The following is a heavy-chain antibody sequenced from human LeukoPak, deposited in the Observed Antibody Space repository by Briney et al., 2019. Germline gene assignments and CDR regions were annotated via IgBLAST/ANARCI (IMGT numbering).Heavy chain of an antibody. D-gene: IGHD6-19*01. Sequence: GGSLRLSCVVSGLSFGNYWMSWVRKAPGKGREWVANIKQDGSEQYYVASVKGRFTISRDNAKDSVYLQMNSLRVEDTAVYFCASGSGWVFDYWGHGTLVTVSS. CDR1: GLSFGNYW. CDR2: IKQDGSEQ. J-gene: IGHJ4*01. V-gene: IGHV3-7*01. CDR3: ASGSGWVFDY.